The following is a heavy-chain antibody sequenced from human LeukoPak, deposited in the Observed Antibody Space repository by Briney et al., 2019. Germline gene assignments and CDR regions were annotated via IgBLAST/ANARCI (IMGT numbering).Heavy chain of an antibody. CDR2: INPNSGGT. CDR3: ASGYSSSSGFDY. D-gene: IGHD6-6*01. V-gene: IGHV1-2*06. CDR1: GYTFTGSY. Sequence: ASVKVSCKASGYTFTGSYMDWVRQAPGQGPEWMGRINPNSGGTNYVQKFQGRVTMTRDTSITTAYMELSRLRSDDTAVYYCASGYSSSSGFDYWGQGTLVTVSS. J-gene: IGHJ4*02.